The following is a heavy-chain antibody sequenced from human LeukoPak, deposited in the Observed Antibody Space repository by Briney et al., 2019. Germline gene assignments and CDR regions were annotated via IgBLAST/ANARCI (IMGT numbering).Heavy chain of an antibody. D-gene: IGHD3-16*02. CDR2: IYYSGST. V-gene: IGHV4-59*01. J-gene: IGHJ4*02. CDR1: GGSISSYY. Sequence: SEALSLTCTVSGGSISSYYWSWIRQPPGKGLEWIGYIYYSGSTNYNPSLKSRVTISVDTSKNQFSLKLSSVTAADTAVYYCARGTYYDYVWGSYRYTSYFYYWVQGTLVTVSS. CDR3: ARGTYYDYVWGSYRYTSYFYY.